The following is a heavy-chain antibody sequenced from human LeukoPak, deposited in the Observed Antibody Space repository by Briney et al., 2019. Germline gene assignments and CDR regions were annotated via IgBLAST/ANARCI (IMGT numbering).Heavy chain of an antibody. V-gene: IGHV3-53*01. CDR2: IYSGGST. D-gene: IGHD4-23*01. J-gene: IGHJ4*02. CDR1: GFTVSSNY. CDR3: ARESPSYGGNVFDY. Sequence: GGSLRLSCAASGFTVSSNYMSWVRQAPGKGLEWVSVIYSGGSTYYADSVKGRFTISRDNAKNSLYLQMNSLRAEDTAVYYCARESPSYGGNVFDYWGQGTLVTVSS.